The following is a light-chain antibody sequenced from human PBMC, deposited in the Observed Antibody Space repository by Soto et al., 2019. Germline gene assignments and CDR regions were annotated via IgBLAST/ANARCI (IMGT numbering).Light chain of an antibody. Sequence: QSVLTQPPSVSGAPGQRVTISCTGSSSNIGAGYDVHWYQQRPGTAPKLLIFGNINRPSGVPDRFSGSKSGTSASLTITGLQAEDEGDYYCQSYDSTLSDRYVFGTGTNLTVL. J-gene: IGLJ1*01. V-gene: IGLV1-40*01. CDR3: QSYDSTLSDRYV. CDR1: SSNIGAGYD. CDR2: GNI.